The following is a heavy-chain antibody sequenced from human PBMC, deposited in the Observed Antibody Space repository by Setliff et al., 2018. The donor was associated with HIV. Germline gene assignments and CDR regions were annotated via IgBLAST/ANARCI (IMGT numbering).Heavy chain of an antibody. CDR1: GGYFSGYS. D-gene: IGHD2-2*01. J-gene: IGHJ6*03. V-gene: IGHV4-34*01. Sequence: SENLSLTCAVYGGYFSGYSWNWIRQSPGQGLEWVGEINFSGGTNYNPSLKIRVTISVDKSKNQLSLTLTSVTAADTAVYYCARGSDCDATTCGDYYYMDVWGKGTTVTVSS. CDR2: INFSGGT. CDR3: ARGSDCDATTCGDYYYMDV.